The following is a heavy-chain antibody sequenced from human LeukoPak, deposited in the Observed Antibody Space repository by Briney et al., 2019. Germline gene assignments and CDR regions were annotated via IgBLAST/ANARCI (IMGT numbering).Heavy chain of an antibody. Sequence: NPSETLSLTCSVSGGSISSYYWGWIRQPAGKGLEWIGRIYSSGITNYSPSLKSRVTMSVDTSKNQFSLKVTSVTAADTAVYYCARDTWEGSGSYWADWGQGTLVTVSS. J-gene: IGHJ4*02. CDR2: IYSSGIT. CDR1: GGSISSYY. CDR3: ARDTWEGSGSYWAD. V-gene: IGHV4-4*07. D-gene: IGHD3-10*01.